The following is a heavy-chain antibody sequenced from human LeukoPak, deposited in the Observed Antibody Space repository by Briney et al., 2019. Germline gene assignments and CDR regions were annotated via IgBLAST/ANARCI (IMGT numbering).Heavy chain of an antibody. Sequence: GGSLRLSCAASGFTFSDYYMSWIRQAPGKGLEWVSYISSSGSTIYYADSVKGRFTISRDNAKNSLYLQMNSLRAEDTAMYYCASIVVVPTSIPSYFDYWGQGTLVTVSS. CDR1: GFTFSDYY. J-gene: IGHJ4*02. V-gene: IGHV3-11*04. CDR2: ISSSGSTI. D-gene: IGHD2-2*01. CDR3: ASIVVVPTSIPSYFDY.